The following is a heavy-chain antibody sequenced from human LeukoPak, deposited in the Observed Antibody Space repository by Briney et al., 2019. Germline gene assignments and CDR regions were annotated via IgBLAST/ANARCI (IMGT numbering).Heavy chain of an antibody. J-gene: IGHJ4*02. V-gene: IGHV3-30*03. CDR2: ISYDGSNK. D-gene: IGHD6-19*01. CDR1: GFTFSDYY. Sequence: GGSLRLSCAASGFTFSDYYMSWIRQAPGKGLEWVAVISYDGSNKYYADSVKGRFTISRDNSKNTLYLQMNSLRAEDTAVYYCAPPRGIAGAGTDYWGQGTPVTVS. CDR3: APPRGIAGAGTDY.